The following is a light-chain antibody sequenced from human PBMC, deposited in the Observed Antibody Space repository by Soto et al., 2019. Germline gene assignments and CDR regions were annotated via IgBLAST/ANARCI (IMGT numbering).Light chain of an antibody. V-gene: IGKV3-15*01. CDR3: QQYKTWPPLT. J-gene: IGKJ4*01. CDR2: GAS. CDR1: QSVSSN. Sequence: EIVMTQSPATLSVSPGERATLSCRASQSVSSNLAWYQQKPGQAPRLLIYGASTRATGIPARFSGSGSGTEFTITISSLQSEDFAVYYCQQYKTWPPLTFGGGTKVEIK.